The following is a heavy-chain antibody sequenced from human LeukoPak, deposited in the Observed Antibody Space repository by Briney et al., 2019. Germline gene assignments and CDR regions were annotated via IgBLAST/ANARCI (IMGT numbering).Heavy chain of an antibody. CDR3: ARAILTSSGYVWHFDL. CDR2: IFYSGNT. Sequence: SETLSLTCTASGGSISSYYWSWIRQPPGKGLEWIGYIFYSGNTNYNPSLKSRVTIPVDTSKNQFSLNLNSVTAADTAVYYCARAILTSSGYVWHFDLWGRGTLVSVSP. V-gene: IGHV4-59*08. J-gene: IGHJ2*01. D-gene: IGHD3-3*01. CDR1: GGSISSYY.